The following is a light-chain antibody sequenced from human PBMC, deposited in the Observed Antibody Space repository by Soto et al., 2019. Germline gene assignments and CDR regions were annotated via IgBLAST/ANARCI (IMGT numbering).Light chain of an antibody. V-gene: IGLV2-11*01. Sequence: QSVLTQPRSVSGSPGQSVTISCTGISSDVGRYDYVSWYQQHPGKAPKLIIYDVSERPSGVPDRFSGSKFGNTAYLTISGLQAEDEADYSCCSFAGSYTYVFGTGTKVT. CDR2: DVS. CDR1: SSDVGRYDY. J-gene: IGLJ1*01. CDR3: CSFAGSYTYV.